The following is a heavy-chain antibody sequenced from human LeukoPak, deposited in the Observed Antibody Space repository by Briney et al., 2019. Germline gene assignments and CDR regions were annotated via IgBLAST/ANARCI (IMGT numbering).Heavy chain of an antibody. D-gene: IGHD2-2*01. CDR2: ISGSGGTT. CDR1: GFTFSSYA. V-gene: IGHV3-23*01. Sequence: PGGSLRLSCAASGFTFSSYAITWFRQAPGKGREWVSAISGSGGTTSYAQKFQGRVTMTRDTSTSTVYMELSSLRSEDTAVYYCARELLGYCSSTSCYRRTQPYFDYWGQGTLVTVSS. CDR3: ARELLGYCSSTSCYRRTQPYFDY. J-gene: IGHJ4*02.